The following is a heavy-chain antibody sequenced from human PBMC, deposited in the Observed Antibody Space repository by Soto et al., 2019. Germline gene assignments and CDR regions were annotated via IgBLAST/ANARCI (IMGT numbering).Heavy chain of an antibody. D-gene: IGHD2-21*01. V-gene: IGHV3-23*01. CDR3: AKHIEGAGNWYFDL. J-gene: IGHJ2*01. CDR2: INGRGSPT. Sequence: EVQLLESGGGLVQPGGSLGLSCAASGFTFSIYAMSWVRQAPGQGPEWVSVINGRGSPTFYADSVKGRFTISRDNSKNRLYLQMNSLRAEDTAIYYCAKHIEGAGNWYFDLWGRGTLVSVSS. CDR1: GFTFSIYA.